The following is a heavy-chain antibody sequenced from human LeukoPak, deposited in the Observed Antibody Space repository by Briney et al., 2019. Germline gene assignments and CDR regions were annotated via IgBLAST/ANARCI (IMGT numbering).Heavy chain of an antibody. CDR1: GFTVSSNY. V-gene: IGHV3-66*01. Sequence: GGSLRLSCAASGFTVSSNYMSWVRQAPGKGLEWVSVIYSDGSTYYADSVKGRFTISRDNSKNTLYLQMNSLRAEDTAVYYCASPNYDILTGYPGGPYYYYGMDVWGQGTTVTVSS. CDR2: IYSDGST. J-gene: IGHJ6*02. CDR3: ASPNYDILTGYPGGPYYYYGMDV. D-gene: IGHD3-9*01.